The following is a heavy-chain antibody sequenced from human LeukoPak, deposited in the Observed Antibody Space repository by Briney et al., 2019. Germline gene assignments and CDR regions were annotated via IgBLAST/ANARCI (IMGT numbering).Heavy chain of an antibody. D-gene: IGHD2-21*01. Sequence: GGSLRLSCAASGFTFSAFPMHWVHQAPGKGLESVSAIGGSGADTYYANSVKGRFTISRDNSKNTLDLQMGSLRVEDMAVYYCARETKGDYDYWGQGTLVTVSS. J-gene: IGHJ4*02. CDR3: ARETKGDYDY. CDR1: GFTFSAFP. CDR2: IGGSGADT. V-gene: IGHV3-64*01.